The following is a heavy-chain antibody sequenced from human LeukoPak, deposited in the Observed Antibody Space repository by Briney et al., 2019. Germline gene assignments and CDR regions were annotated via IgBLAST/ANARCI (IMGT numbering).Heavy chain of an antibody. CDR2: IYYSGST. Sequence: SETLSLTCTVSGGSISSYYWSWIRQPPGKGLEWIGYIYYSGSTNYNPSHKSRVTISVDTSKNQFSLKLSSVTAADTAVYYCAREDGLRRFDPWGQGTLVTVFS. D-gene: IGHD5-12*01. CDR1: GGSISSYY. CDR3: AREDGLRRFDP. V-gene: IGHV4-59*01. J-gene: IGHJ5*02.